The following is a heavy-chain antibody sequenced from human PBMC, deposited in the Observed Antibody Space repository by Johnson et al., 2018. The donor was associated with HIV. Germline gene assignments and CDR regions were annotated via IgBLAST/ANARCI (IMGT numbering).Heavy chain of an antibody. CDR1: GFTFSSYD. V-gene: IGHV3-13*01. CDR2: IGTAGDT. D-gene: IGHD1-26*01. J-gene: IGHJ3*02. CDR3: ARVHGGATRAKGAFDI. Sequence: VQLVESGGGLVQPGGSLRLSCVASGFTFSSYDMHWVRQATGKGLEWVSGIGTAGDTYYPGSVKGRFTTSRENAKNSLYLQMNSLRVGDTAVYYCARVHGGATRAKGAFDIWGQGTMVTVSS.